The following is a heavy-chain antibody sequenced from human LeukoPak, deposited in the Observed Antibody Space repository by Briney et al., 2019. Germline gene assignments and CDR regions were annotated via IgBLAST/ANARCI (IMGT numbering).Heavy chain of an antibody. CDR3: ATPGEAAHPGAFYI. CDR1: GGSFSGYY. D-gene: IGHD6-6*01. CDR2: INHSGST. Sequence: SETLSLTCAVYGGSFSGYYWSWLRQPPGKGLEWIGEINHSGSTNYNPSLKSRVTISVDTSKNQFSLKLSSVTAADTAVYYCATPGEAAHPGAFYIWGQGKMVTVSS. J-gene: IGHJ3*02. V-gene: IGHV4-34*01.